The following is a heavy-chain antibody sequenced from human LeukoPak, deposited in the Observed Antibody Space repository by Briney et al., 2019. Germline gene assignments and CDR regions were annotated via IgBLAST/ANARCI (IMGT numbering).Heavy chain of an antibody. D-gene: IGHD4-11*01. V-gene: IGHV1-2*02. Sequence: ASVKVSCKASGYTFTIYYMHWVRQAPGQGLEWMGWINPNSGGTNYAQRFQGRVTMTRDTSKNQFSLKLSSVTAADTAVYYCAREWGDSSDYVAAFPIWGQGTMVTVSS. CDR3: AREWGDSSDYVAAFPI. CDR2: INPNSGGT. CDR1: GYTFTIYY. J-gene: IGHJ3*02.